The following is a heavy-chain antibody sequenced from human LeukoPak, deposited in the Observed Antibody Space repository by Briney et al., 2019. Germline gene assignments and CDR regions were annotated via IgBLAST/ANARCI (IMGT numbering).Heavy chain of an antibody. V-gene: IGHV1-24*01. Sequence: ASVKVSCKVSGYTLDELLMHWVRQAPGKGPEWMGGFDPEDGEILYTPKFQGRLTMTEDTSTNTAYMELSRLTSEDTAVYYCTRGIRAGAFDIWGQGTMVTVSS. CDR1: GYTLDELL. D-gene: IGHD2-21*01. CDR2: FDPEDGEI. CDR3: TRGIRAGAFDI. J-gene: IGHJ3*02.